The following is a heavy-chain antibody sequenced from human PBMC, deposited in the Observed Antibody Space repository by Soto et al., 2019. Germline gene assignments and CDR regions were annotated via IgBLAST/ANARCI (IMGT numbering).Heavy chain of an antibody. Sequence: QVPLVESGGGVVQPGRSLRLSCAASGFTFSSYGMHWVRQAPGKGLEWVAVIWYDGSNKYYADSVKGRFTISRDNSKNTLYLQRHSLRAEDTAVYYCARDRKLQKLGHYYYGMDVWGQGTTVTVSS. CDR2: IWYDGSNK. J-gene: IGHJ6*02. CDR3: ARDRKLQKLGHYYYGMDV. D-gene: IGHD6-13*01. V-gene: IGHV3-33*01. CDR1: GFTFSSYG.